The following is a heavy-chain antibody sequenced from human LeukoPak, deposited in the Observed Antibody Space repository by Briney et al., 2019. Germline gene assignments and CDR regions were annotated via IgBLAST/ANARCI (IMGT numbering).Heavy chain of an antibody. D-gene: IGHD6-19*01. CDR1: GFTFSSYW. Sequence: GGSLRHSCAASGFTFSSYWMHWVRHATGKGLVWVSRINTDASSTRHAGSVKGRFPISRDNAKNTLYLQINSLRAEDTAVYYCARVAAVAGADFDYWGQGTLVTVSS. CDR2: INTDASST. V-gene: IGHV3-74*01. CDR3: ARVAAVAGADFDY. J-gene: IGHJ4*02.